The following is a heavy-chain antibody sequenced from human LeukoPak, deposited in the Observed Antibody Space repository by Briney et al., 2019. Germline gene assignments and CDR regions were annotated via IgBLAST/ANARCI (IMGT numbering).Heavy chain of an antibody. J-gene: IGHJ4*02. CDR3: AKSGDGGYFDY. CDR1: GFTFSSYG. Sequence: GGSLRLSCAASGFTFSSYGMHWVRQAPGEGLEWVAVISYDGSNKYYADSVKGRFTISRDNSKNTLYLQMNSLRAEDTAVYYCAKSGDGGYFDYWGQGTLVTVSS. V-gene: IGHV3-30*18. CDR2: ISYDGSNK. D-gene: IGHD2-15*01.